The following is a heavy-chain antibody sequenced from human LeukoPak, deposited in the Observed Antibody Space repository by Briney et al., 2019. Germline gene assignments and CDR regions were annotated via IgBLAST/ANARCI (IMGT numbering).Heavy chain of an antibody. Sequence: SVKVSCKASGGTFTSYAISWVRQAPGHGLEWMGRIIPIFGTANYAQKFQGRVTITTDESTSTAYMELSSLRSEDTAVYYCARDTITMVRGGYFDYWGQGTLVTVSS. CDR1: GGTFTSYA. J-gene: IGHJ4*02. CDR2: IIPIFGTA. D-gene: IGHD3-10*01. CDR3: ARDTITMVRGGYFDY. V-gene: IGHV1-69*05.